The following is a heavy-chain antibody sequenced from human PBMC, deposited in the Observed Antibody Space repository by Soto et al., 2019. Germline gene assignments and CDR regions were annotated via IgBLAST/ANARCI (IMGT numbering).Heavy chain of an antibody. Sequence: QVQLVESGGGVVQPGRSLRLSCAASGFTFRNYGMHWVRQAPGKGLEWMAVIWYDGSNKDHADSVKGRFTISRDNFNDTLSLQMDSRRDEETVVYNWTRGIDGYNPDYWGQGTLVTVSS. V-gene: IGHV3-33*01. D-gene: IGHD5-12*01. CDR2: IWYDGSNK. CDR1: GFTFRNYG. J-gene: IGHJ4*02. CDR3: TRGIDGYNPDY.